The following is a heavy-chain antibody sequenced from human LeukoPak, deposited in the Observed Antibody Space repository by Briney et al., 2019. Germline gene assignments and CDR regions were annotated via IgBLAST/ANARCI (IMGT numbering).Heavy chain of an antibody. D-gene: IGHD6-13*01. CDR3: ARSCSSSWFLFDY. Sequence: PSETLSLTCTVSGASISSYYWSWIRQPPGKGLEWIGYIYYSGSTNYNPSLKSRVTISVDTSKNQFSLKLNSVTAADTAVYYCARSCSSSWFLFDYWGQGTLVTVSS. CDR1: GASISSYY. CDR2: IYYSGST. V-gene: IGHV4-59*01. J-gene: IGHJ4*02.